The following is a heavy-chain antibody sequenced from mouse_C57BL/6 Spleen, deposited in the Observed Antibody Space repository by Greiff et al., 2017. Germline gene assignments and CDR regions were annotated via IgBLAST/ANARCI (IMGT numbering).Heavy chain of an antibody. CDR1: GFPFSDSG. CDR3: ARRRSFYFDY. Sequence: EVKVVESGGGLVKPGGSLKLSCAASGFPFSDSGMHWVRQAPEKGLEWVAYISSGSSTIYYADTVKGRFTISRDNAKNTLFLQMTSLRSEDTAMXYCARRRSFYFDYWGQGTTLTVSS. J-gene: IGHJ2*01. V-gene: IGHV5-17*01. CDR2: ISSGSSTI.